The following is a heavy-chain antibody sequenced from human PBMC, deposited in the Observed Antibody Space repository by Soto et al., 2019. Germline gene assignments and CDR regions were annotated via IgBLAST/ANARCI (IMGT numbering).Heavy chain of an antibody. V-gene: IGHV1-24*01. D-gene: IGHD4-17*01. Sequence: ASVKVSCKVSGYTLTGFSMHWVRQAPGKGLEWMGGFDPEDGETIYAQKLQGRVTMTEDTPTDTAYMELSSLRSEDTAVYYCARTTVTASYYYMDVWGKGSTVTVSS. CDR3: ARTTVTASYYYMDV. CDR1: GYTLTGFS. CDR2: FDPEDGET. J-gene: IGHJ6*03.